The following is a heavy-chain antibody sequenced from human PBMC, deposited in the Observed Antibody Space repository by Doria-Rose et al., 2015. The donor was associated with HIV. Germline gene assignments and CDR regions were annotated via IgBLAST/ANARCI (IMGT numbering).Heavy chain of an antibody. V-gene: IGHV2-26*01. CDR3: ARIKSSRWYHKYYFDF. CDR2: NFSDDER. CDR1: GVSLSSPGMG. J-gene: IGHJ4*02. D-gene: IGHD6-13*01. Sequence: SGPVLVKPTETLTLTCTVSGVSLSSPGMGVSWIRQPPGMALEWLANNFSDDERSYKTSLKSRLTISRGTSKSQVVLTMTDMGPVDTATYYCARIKSSRWYHKYYFDFWGQGTLVIVSA.